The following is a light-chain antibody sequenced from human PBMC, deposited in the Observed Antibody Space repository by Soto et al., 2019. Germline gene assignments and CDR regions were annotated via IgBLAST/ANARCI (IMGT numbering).Light chain of an antibody. J-gene: IGKJ3*01. V-gene: IGKV1-39*01. CDR3: QQGFSSPRIT. CDR1: QSINNY. CDR2: VTS. Sequence: IQMTQSPSSLSSSVGDGVTVTCRRSQSINNYLHWYQQKSGKAPKLLIYVTSTLQSGVPSRFSGSGSGTDFTLTISSLQPEDSATYFCQQGFSSPRITFGPGTKVDIK.